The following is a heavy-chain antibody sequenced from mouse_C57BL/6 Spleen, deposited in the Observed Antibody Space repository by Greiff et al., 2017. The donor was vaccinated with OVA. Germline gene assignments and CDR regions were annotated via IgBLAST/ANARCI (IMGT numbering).Heavy chain of an antibody. CDR1: GYTFTSYW. J-gene: IGHJ3*01. CDR2: IDPSDSYT. V-gene: IGHV1-69*01. CDR3: ARWDYSNPEFAY. Sequence: QVQLKQPGAELVMPGASVKLSCKASGYTFTSYWMHWVKQRPGQGLEWIGEIDPSDSYTNYNQKFKGKSTLTVDKSSSTAYMQLSSLTSEDSAVYYCARWDYSNPEFAYWGQGTLVTVSA. D-gene: IGHD2-5*01.